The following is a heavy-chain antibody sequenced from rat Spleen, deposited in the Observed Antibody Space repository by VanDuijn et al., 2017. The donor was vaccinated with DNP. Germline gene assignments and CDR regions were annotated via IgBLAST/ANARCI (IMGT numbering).Heavy chain of an antibody. CDR3: ARGHPPRGFDC. D-gene: IGHD3-8*01. Sequence: EVQLQESGPGLVKPSQSLSLTCSVTGSSIISNYWAWIRKFPGNKMEWTGYINYSGYTSYNPSLISRISISRDTSKNQFFLQLNSVTTEDTATYYCARGHPPRGFDCWGQGVMVTVSS. CDR2: INYSGYT. J-gene: IGHJ2*01. V-gene: IGHV3-1*01. CDR1: GSSIISNY.